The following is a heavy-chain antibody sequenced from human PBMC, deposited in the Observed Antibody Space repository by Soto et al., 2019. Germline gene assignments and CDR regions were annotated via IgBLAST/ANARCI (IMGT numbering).Heavy chain of an antibody. CDR2: ISTHNGDT. J-gene: IGHJ6*02. D-gene: IGHD3-9*01. CDR3: ARGYDILTGLAYYYGMDV. Sequence: VASVKVSCKISSYTFTSYGISWVRQAPGQGLEWMGWISTHNGDTNFAQKFQGRVTLTTDTSTNTAYMDLRSLTSDDTAVYYCARGYDILTGLAYYYGMDVWGQGTTVTAP. CDR1: SYTFTSYG. V-gene: IGHV1-18*01.